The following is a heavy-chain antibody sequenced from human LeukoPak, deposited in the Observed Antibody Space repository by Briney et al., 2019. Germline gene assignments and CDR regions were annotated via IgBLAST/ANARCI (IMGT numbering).Heavy chain of an antibody. Sequence: SETLSLTCTVSGGSISSGSYYWSWIRQPAGKGLEWIGRIYTSGSTNYNPSLKSRVTISVDTSKNQFSLKLSSVTAADTAVYYCARGVHYDILTGPAWFDPWGQGTLVTVSS. J-gene: IGHJ5*02. CDR3: ARGVHYDILTGPAWFDP. CDR1: GGSISSGSYY. CDR2: IYTSGST. D-gene: IGHD3-9*01. V-gene: IGHV4-61*02.